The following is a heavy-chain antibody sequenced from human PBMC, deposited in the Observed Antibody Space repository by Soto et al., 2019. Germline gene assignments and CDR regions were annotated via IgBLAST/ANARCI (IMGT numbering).Heavy chain of an antibody. CDR3: ANAPKGYVPRGRGGSFDP. CDR2: ISGSGGST. V-gene: IGHV3-23*01. CDR1: GFTFSSYA. J-gene: IGHJ5*02. Sequence: EVQLLESGGGLVQPGGSLRLSCAASGFTFSSYAMSWVRQAPGKGLEWVSAISGSGGSTYYADSVKGRFTVSRDNSKNTLYLQRTTLRAEDTAVYYCANAPKGYVPRGRGGSFDPWGQGTLVTVSS. D-gene: IGHD3-10*01.